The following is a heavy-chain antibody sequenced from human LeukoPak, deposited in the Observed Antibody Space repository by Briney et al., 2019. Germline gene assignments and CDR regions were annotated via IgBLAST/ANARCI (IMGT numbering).Heavy chain of an antibody. CDR3: ARLVGATLDAFDI. CDR2: IYYSGST. V-gene: IGHV4-59*01. Sequence: SETLPLTCTVSGGSISSYYWSWIRQPPGKGLEWIGYIYYSGSTNYNPSLKSRVTISVDTSKNQFSLKLSSVTAADTAVYYCARLVGATLDAFDIWGQGTMVTVSS. J-gene: IGHJ3*02. CDR1: GGSISSYY. D-gene: IGHD1-26*01.